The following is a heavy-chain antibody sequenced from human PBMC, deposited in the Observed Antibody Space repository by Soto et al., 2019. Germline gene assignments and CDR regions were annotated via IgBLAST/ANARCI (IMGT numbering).Heavy chain of an antibody. J-gene: IGHJ3*02. Sequence: TLSLTCTFYVGSIISYYWSWIRQPPGKGLEWIGYIYYSGSTNYNPSLKSRVTISVDTSKNQFSLKLSSVTAADTAVYYCARAEGYYGSGSYSAFDIWGQGTMVTVSS. CDR3: ARAEGYYGSGSYSAFDI. CDR2: IYYSGST. D-gene: IGHD3-10*01. V-gene: IGHV4-59*01. CDR1: VGSIISYY.